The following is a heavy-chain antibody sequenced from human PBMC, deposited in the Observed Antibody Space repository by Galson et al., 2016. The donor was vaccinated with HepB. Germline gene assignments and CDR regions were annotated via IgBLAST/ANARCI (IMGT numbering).Heavy chain of an antibody. CDR3: ARIGEYSSSWYTAYGM. J-gene: IGHJ3*02. V-gene: IGHV4-4*02. CDR1: GGSISTDNW. Sequence: ETLSLTCAVSGGSISTDNWWSWVRQPPGAGLEWIGQVYHGGGTHYHPSLKSRVTMSVDKSTNQFSLSLTSATAADTAIYYCARIGEYSSSWYTAYGMWGRGTMVTVSS. CDR2: VYHGGGT. D-gene: IGHD6-13*01.